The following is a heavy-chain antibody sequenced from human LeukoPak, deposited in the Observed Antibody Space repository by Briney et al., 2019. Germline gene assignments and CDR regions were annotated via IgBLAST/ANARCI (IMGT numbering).Heavy chain of an antibody. J-gene: IGHJ3*02. Sequence: SETLSLTCTVSGGSISSYYWSWIRQPPGKGLEWIGYIYYSGSTNYNPSLKSRVTISVDTSKNQFSLKLSSVTAADTAVYYCARGDYYYDISGYLLQAFDIWGQGTMVTVSS. CDR1: GGSISSYY. CDR2: IYYSGST. D-gene: IGHD3-22*01. CDR3: ARGDYYYDISGYLLQAFDI. V-gene: IGHV4-59*01.